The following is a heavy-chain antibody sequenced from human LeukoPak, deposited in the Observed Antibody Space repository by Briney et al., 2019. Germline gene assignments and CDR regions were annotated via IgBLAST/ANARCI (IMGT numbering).Heavy chain of an antibody. D-gene: IGHD4-17*01. V-gene: IGHV1-8*01. CDR3: AKDEAPYGDYRRDALDI. J-gene: IGHJ3*02. CDR1: GYSFTTYD. CDR2: MNPRSGKT. Sequence: ASVKVSCKASGYSFTTYDINWVRQTTGQGLEWMGWMNPRSGKTGYSQKFQGRVTMTRNTSMTTAYMELSSLRSEDTAVYFCAKDEAPYGDYRRDALDIWGQGTMVTVSS.